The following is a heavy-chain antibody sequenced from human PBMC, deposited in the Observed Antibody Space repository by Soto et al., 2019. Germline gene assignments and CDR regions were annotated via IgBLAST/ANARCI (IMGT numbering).Heavy chain of an antibody. J-gene: IGHJ6*02. CDR1: GFTFRSYS. Sequence: GGSLRLAWAGSGFTFRSYSINLVRQAPGKGLEWVSSISSSSSYIYYADSVKGRFTISRDNAKNSLYLQMNSLRAEDTAVYYCAIDIVVVPVENYYYYGMVLWGPGT. V-gene: IGHV3-21*01. D-gene: IGHD2-2*01. CDR2: ISSSSSYI. CDR3: AIDIVVVPVENYYYYGMVL.